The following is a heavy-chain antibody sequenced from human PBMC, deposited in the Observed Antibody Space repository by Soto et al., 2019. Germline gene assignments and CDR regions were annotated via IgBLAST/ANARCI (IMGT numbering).Heavy chain of an antibody. CDR2: INHSGST. V-gene: IGHV4-34*01. D-gene: IGHD6-6*01. CDR1: GGSFSPNY. CDR3: ARGAKEQLVRPQSKFDP. Sequence: PSETLSLTCTLSGGSFSPNYWAWIRQPPGKGLEWIGEINHSGSTNYNPSLKSRVTISVDTSKNQFSLKLSSVTAADTAVYYCARGAKEQLVRPQSKFDPWGQGTLVTVSS. J-gene: IGHJ5*02.